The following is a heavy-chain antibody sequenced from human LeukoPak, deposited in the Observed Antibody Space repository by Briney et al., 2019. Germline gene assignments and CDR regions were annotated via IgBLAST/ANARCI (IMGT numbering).Heavy chain of an antibody. CDR2: ITGSGGTT. V-gene: IGHV3-23*01. D-gene: IGHD1-26*01. J-gene: IGHJ4*02. CDR3: AEEVGSTYPTFDY. Sequence: GGSLRLSCAASGFTLRDKARSWVGRAPGKGGEGVSTITGSGGTTYYADSVKGRFTTSRDNSKNTLYPQMISLGTEDTAVYYCAEEVGSTYPTFDYWGQGALVTVSS. CDR1: GFTLRDKA.